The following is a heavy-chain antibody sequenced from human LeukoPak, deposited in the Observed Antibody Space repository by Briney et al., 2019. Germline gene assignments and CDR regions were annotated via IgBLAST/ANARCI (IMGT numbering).Heavy chain of an antibody. D-gene: IGHD1-26*01. CDR2: IYSGGST. J-gene: IGHJ4*02. Sequence: GGSLRLSCTASGFTVSSNYMSWVHQAPGKGLEWVSVIYSGGSTYYADSVKGRFTISRDNSKNTLYLQMNSLRAEDTAVYYCASSGGSYDWAAQDYWGQGTLVTVSS. CDR3: ASSGGSYDWAAQDY. V-gene: IGHV3-53*01. CDR1: GFTVSSNY.